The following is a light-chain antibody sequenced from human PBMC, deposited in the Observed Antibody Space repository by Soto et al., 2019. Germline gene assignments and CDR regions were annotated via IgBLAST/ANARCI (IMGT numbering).Light chain of an antibody. CDR1: QNINTW. J-gene: IGKJ1*01. CDR2: AAS. CDR3: QQSYSTPRT. V-gene: IGKV1-12*01. Sequence: AFVGDSVTITCRASQNINTWLAWYQQKPGEAPKLLIYAASRLQSGVPSRFSGSGSGTDFSLTNSSLQPEDFATYYCQQSYSTPRTFGQGTKVDI.